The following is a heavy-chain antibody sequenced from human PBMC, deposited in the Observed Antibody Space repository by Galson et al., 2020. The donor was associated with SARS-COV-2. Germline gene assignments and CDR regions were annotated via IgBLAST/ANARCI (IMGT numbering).Heavy chain of an antibody. Sequence: SETLSLTCTVSGGSISTSYWSWIRQTPGKGLEWIGYIYSSGSTNYNPSLKSRVTMSIDTSKNQFSLKLGSVTAADTAIYYCAKVLRYFDAGRGWFDPWGQGTPVTVSS. CDR2: IYSSGST. CDR3: AKVLRYFDAGRGWFDP. V-gene: IGHV4-4*09. J-gene: IGHJ5*02. CDR1: GGSISTSY. D-gene: IGHD3-9*01.